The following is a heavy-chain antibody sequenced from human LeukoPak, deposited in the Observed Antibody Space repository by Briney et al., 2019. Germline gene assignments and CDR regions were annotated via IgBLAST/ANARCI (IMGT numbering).Heavy chain of an antibody. J-gene: IGHJ4*02. CDR3: ARDPLGRAADY. CDR1: GFIFSNYA. D-gene: IGHD7-27*01. CDR2: ISSSNTYI. Sequence: GGSLRLSCAASGFIFSNYAMTWVRHAPGKGLEWVSSISSSNTYIYYAESVKGRFTISRDNAKNSLYLQMNSLRAEDTAVYYCARDPLGRAADYWGQGSLVTVSS. V-gene: IGHV3-21*01.